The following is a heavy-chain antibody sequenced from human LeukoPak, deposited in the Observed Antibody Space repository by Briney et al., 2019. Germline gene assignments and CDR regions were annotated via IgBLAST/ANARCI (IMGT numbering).Heavy chain of an antibody. CDR3: AKVSGSWYYIDY. J-gene: IGHJ4*02. V-gene: IGHV3-11*01. CDR1: GFTFSDYY. D-gene: IGHD6-13*01. CDR2: ISSSGSSI. Sequence: KPGGSLRLSCAASGFTFSDYYMSWIRQAPGKGLEWISYISSSGSSIYYADSVKGRFTISRDNAKNSPYLQMNSLRAEDTAVYYCAKVSGSWYYIDYWGQGTLVTVSS.